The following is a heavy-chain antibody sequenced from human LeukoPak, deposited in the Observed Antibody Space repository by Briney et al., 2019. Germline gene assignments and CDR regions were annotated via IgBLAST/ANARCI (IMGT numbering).Heavy chain of an antibody. CDR2: ISYDGSNK. V-gene: IGHV3-30*18. D-gene: IGHD2-2*02. CDR1: GFTYSSYS. Sequence: QAGGSLRLSCAASGFTYSSYSMHWVRQAPGKGLEWVAVISYDGSNKYYADSVKGRFTISRDNSKNTLYLQMNSLRAEDTAVYYCAKVLGYCSSTSCYIRTAYYGMDVWGQGTTVTVSS. CDR3: AKVLGYCSSTSCYIRTAYYGMDV. J-gene: IGHJ6*02.